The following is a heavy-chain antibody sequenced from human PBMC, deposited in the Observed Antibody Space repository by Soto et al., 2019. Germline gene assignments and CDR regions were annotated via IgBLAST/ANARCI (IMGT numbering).Heavy chain of an antibody. V-gene: IGHV4-34*01. D-gene: IGHD2-2*01. J-gene: IGHJ5*02. CDR2: INHSGST. CDR3: ARVRGYCSSTRCTHGDYDYWFDP. Sequence: QVQLQQWGAGLLKPSETLSLTCAVYGGSFSGYYWSWIRQPPGKGLEWIGEINHSGSTNYNPSLKSRVPISVDTPKNQFSLKLSSVTAADTAVYYCARVRGYCSSTRCTHGDYDYWFDPWGQGTLVTVSS. CDR1: GGSFSGYY.